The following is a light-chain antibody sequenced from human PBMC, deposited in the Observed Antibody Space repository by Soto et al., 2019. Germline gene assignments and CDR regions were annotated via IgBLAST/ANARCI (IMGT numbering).Light chain of an antibody. CDR2: GVS. CDR3: QHYVNWPLT. CDR1: QGISNN. J-gene: IGKJ4*01. V-gene: IGKV3-15*01. Sequence: EIVMTQSPATLSVSPGERATLSCRASQGISNNLAWYQQKPGQAPRLLIYGVSTRATGVPARFSGSRSGAEFTLTISSLQSEDFAVYYCQHYVNWPLTFGGGTKVDIK.